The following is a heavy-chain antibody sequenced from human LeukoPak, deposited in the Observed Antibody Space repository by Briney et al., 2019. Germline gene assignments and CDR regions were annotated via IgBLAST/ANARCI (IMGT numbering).Heavy chain of an antibody. V-gene: IGHV3-7*03. J-gene: IGHJ3*02. CDR2: IKQDGSEQ. CDR3: AKDSSSGSYSWGAFDI. CDR1: GFTFSNYW. Sequence: GGSPRLSCAAYGFTFSNYWMNWVRQAPGKGLEWVANIKQDGSEQYYVDSVKGRFTISRDNAKNSLYLQMNSLRAEDMALYYCAKDSSSGSYSWGAFDIWGQGTMVTVSS. D-gene: IGHD1-26*01.